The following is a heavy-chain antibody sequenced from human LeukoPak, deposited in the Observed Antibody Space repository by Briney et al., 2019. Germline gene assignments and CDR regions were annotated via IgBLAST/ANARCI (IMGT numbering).Heavy chain of an antibody. Sequence: GGSLRLSCAASGFTFSSYAMYWVRQAPGKGLEYVSAISSNGGSTYYANSVKGRFTISRDNAKNSLYLQMNSLRAEDTAVYYCARTTGAFDYWGQGTLVTVSS. CDR3: ARTTGAFDY. V-gene: IGHV3-64*01. CDR2: ISSNGGST. CDR1: GFTFSSYA. D-gene: IGHD1-1*01. J-gene: IGHJ4*02.